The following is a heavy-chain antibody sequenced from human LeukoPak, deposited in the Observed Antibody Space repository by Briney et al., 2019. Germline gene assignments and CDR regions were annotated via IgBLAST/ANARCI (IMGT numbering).Heavy chain of an antibody. CDR1: GLTFSSYA. J-gene: IGHJ4*02. D-gene: IGHD4-17*01. CDR2: ISYDGSNK. V-gene: IGHV3-30-3*01. CDR3: ATGVTGSTVTTGGLLDY. Sequence: GGSLRLSCAASGLTFSSYAMHWVRQAPGKGLEWVAVISYDGSNKYYADSVKGRFTISRDNSKNTLYLQMNSLRAEDTAVYYCATGVTGSTVTTGGLLDYWGQGTLVTVSS.